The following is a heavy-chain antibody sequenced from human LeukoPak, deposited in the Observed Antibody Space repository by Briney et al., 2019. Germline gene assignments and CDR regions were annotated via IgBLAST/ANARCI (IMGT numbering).Heavy chain of an antibody. J-gene: IGHJ3*02. CDR3: ARGLATYDSSGYTAFDI. V-gene: IGHV1-2*02. D-gene: IGHD3-22*01. CDR2: INPNSGGT. Sequence: ASVKVSCKASGYTFTGYYMHWVRQAPGQGLEWMGWINPNSGGTNYTQKFQGRVTMTRDTSISTAYMELSRLRSDDTAVYYCARGLATYDSSGYTAFDIWGQGTMVTVSS. CDR1: GYTFTGYY.